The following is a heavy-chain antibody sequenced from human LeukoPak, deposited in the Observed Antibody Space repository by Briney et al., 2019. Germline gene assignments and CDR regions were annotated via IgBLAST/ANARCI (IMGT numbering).Heavy chain of an antibody. CDR3: ARDFKCCGPSCFTWYYYYYMDV. Sequence: ASVKVSCKASGYTFTSYYLHWVRQAPGQGPEWMGIINPSGGSTSYAQEFQGRVTMTRDMSTGTVYMELSSLRSEDTAVYFCARDFKCCGPSCFTWYYYYYMDVWGKGTTVTVSS. D-gene: IGHD2-2*02. V-gene: IGHV1-46*01. J-gene: IGHJ6*03. CDR1: GYTFTSYY. CDR2: INPSGGST.